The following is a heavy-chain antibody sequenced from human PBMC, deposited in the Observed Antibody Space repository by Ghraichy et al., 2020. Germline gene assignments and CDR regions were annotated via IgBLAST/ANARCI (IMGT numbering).Heavy chain of an antibody. CDR1: GFTVSSNY. V-gene: IGHV3-66*01. CDR2: IYSGGST. D-gene: IGHD6-6*01. J-gene: IGHJ4*02. CDR3: ARAAIGIAARSRPGPLGY. Sequence: SCAASGFTVSSNYMSWVRQAPGKGLEWVSVIYSGGSTYYADSVKGRFTISRDNSKNTLYLQMNSLRAEDTAVYYCARAAIGIAARSRPGPLGYWGQGTLVTVSS.